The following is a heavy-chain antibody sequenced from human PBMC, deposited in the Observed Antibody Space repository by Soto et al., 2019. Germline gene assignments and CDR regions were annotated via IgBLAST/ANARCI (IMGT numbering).Heavy chain of an antibody. V-gene: IGHV4-30-2*06. J-gene: IGHJ5*02. CDR2: IYQSGST. Sequence: QLQLRESGAGLVKPSETLSLTCTVSGGSISSGAYSWTWIRQSPGKGLEWLGFIYQSGSTYYSPSLKSRVSISIDKSKNQLSLNRRSVTAADTAVYYCARDNSGCSNSDCYLSGWFDPWGQGTLVTVSS. D-gene: IGHD2-2*01. CDR3: ARDNSGCSNSDCYLSGWFDP. CDR1: GGSISSGAYS.